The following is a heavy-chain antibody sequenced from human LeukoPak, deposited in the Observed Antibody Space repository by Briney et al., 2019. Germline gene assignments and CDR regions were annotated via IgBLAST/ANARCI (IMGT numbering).Heavy chain of an antibody. CDR2: INPNSGGT. CDR1: GYTFTGYY. Sequence: GASVKVSCKASGYTFTGYYMHWVRQAPGQGLEWMGRINPNSGGTNYAQKFQGRVTMTRDTSISTAYMELSRLRSDDTAVYYCARDPGSGYYYGYWGQGTLVTVSS. J-gene: IGHJ4*02. D-gene: IGHD3-22*01. CDR3: ARDPGSGYYYGY. V-gene: IGHV1-2*06.